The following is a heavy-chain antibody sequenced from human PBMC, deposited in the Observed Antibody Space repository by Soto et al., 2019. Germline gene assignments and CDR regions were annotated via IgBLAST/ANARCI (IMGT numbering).Heavy chain of an antibody. J-gene: IGHJ1*01. D-gene: IGHD2-15*01. CDR3: AREENCSDGICYSEYFQR. V-gene: IGHV1-46*01. CDR2: VNPSCGST. Sequence: QVQLVQSGAEVKKPGASVKVSCKASGYIFTAYSMHWVRQAPGQGLDWMGVVNPSCGSTNYAQKFQGRITMTRDTSTSTVYMDLSSLTSEDTAVYYCAREENCSDGICYSEYFQRWGQGTLVTVSS. CDR1: GYIFTAYS.